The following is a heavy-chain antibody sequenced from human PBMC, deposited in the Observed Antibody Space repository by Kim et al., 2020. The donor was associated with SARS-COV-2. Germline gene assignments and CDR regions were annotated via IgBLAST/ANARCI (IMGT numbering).Heavy chain of an antibody. CDR3: ARLKGDYAEYYYYGMDV. V-gene: IGHV4-39*01. Sequence: LKSRVTISVDTSKNQFSLKLSSVTAADTAVYYCARLKGDYAEYYYYGMDVWGQGTTVTVSS. D-gene: IGHD4-17*01. J-gene: IGHJ6*02.